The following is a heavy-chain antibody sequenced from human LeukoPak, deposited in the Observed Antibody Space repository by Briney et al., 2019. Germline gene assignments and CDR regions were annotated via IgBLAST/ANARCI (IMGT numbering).Heavy chain of an antibody. CDR2: INPSGTNT. CDR1: GYTFTSYY. V-gene: IGHV1-46*01. Sequence: ASVKVSCKASGYTFTSYYIHWVRHPPGQGLECMGLINPSGTNTNYAQKFRGRVTMTRDTSTSTVYMDVSSVRSEDTAMYFCAREESGGYLDYWGQGTLVTVSS. D-gene: IGHD2-8*02. J-gene: IGHJ4*02. CDR3: AREESGGYLDY.